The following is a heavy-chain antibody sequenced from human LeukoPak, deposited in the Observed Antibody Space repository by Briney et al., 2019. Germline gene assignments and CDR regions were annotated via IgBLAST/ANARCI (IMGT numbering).Heavy chain of an antibody. CDR1: GFTFDDYG. D-gene: IGHD6-6*01. V-gene: IGHV3-20*04. CDR3: ARVRGGEYSSSSGGFDY. Sequence: GGSLRLSCAASGFTFDDYGMSWVRQAPGKGLEWVSGINWNGGSTGYADSVKGRFTISRDNAKNSLYLQMNSLRAEDTAVYYCARVRGGEYSSSSGGFDYWGQGTLVTVSS. J-gene: IGHJ4*02. CDR2: INWNGGST.